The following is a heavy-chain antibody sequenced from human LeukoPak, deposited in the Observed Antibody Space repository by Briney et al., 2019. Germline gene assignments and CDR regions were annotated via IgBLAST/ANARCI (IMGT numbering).Heavy chain of an antibody. V-gene: IGHV3-23*01. J-gene: IGHJ4*02. CDR3: AKKRDAFVVVTESYYFDY. CDR2: ISGSGGST. D-gene: IGHD2-21*02. CDR1: GFTFSSYG. Sequence: PGGSLRLSCAASGFTFSSYGMHWVRQAPGKGLEWVSVISGSGGSTSYADSVKGRFTISRDNSKNTLYLQVNSLRAEDTAVYYCAKKRDAFVVVTESYYFDYWGQGTLVAVSS.